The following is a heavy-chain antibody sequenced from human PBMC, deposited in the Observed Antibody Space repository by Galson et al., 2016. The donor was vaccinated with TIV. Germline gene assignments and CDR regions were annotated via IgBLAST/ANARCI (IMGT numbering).Heavy chain of an antibody. CDR3: AKAPGVSSPSWGLYDYHYHLDV. V-gene: IGHV4-59*01. CDR1: GDSINNYY. Sequence: ETLSLTCTVSGDSINNYYWNWIRQPPGEGLDWIGSVSYSGTTDYNPSLRSRVTISVDKSKNQFSLKLRSLTAAATAVYYLAKAPGVSSPSWGLYDYHYHLDVWGQGTSVTVSS. CDR2: VSYSGTT. D-gene: IGHD2-2*01. J-gene: IGHJ6*02.